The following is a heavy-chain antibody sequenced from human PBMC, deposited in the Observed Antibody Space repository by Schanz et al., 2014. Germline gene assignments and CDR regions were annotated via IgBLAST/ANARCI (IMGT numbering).Heavy chain of an antibody. Sequence: QVQLVQSGAEVRKPGASVKVSCKSSGGTFSSYAISWVRQAPGQGLEWMGRIIPILGIATYAQKFQGRLTITADKSTSTAYMELSSLRSEDTAMYYCARDYYDSSGYYYCDYCGQGTLVTVSS. D-gene: IGHD3-22*01. V-gene: IGHV1-69*09. CDR1: GGTFSSYA. J-gene: IGHJ4*02. CDR2: IIPILGIA. CDR3: ARDYYDSSGYYYCDY.